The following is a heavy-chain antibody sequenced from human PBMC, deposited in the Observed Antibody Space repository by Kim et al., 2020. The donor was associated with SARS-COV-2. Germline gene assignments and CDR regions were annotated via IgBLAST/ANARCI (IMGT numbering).Heavy chain of an antibody. J-gene: IGHJ6*02. CDR3: ARAGHDGTYYDFWSGYYLLYGGFRYGMDV. Sequence: ASVKVSCKASGYTFTSYDINWVRQATGQGLEWMGWMNPNSGNTGYAQKFQGRVTKTRNTSISTAYMELSSLRSEDTAVYYCARAGHDGTYYDFWSGYYLLYGGFRYGMDVWGQGTTVTVSS. D-gene: IGHD3-3*01. CDR1: GYTFTSYD. CDR2: MNPNSGNT. V-gene: IGHV1-8*01.